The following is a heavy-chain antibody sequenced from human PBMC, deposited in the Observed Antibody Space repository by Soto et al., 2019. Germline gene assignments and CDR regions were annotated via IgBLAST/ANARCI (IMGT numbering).Heavy chain of an antibody. D-gene: IGHD2-21*01. Sequence: EVQLVESGGGLVQPGGSLRLSCVDSGFTLSNENMNWVRQAPGKGLEWVSFISSSSTYMYYADSVKGRFTISRGNAGNSLYLQMNSLRAEDTAVYYCARSIVVVAPTAGMDVWGQGTTVTVSS. V-gene: IGHV3-21*01. J-gene: IGHJ6*02. CDR2: ISSSSTYM. CDR1: GFTLSNEN. CDR3: ARSIVVVAPTAGMDV.